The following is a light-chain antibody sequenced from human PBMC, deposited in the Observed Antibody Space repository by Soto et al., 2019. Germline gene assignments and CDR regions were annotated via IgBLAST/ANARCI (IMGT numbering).Light chain of an antibody. CDR3: SSYGGNNNLV. CDR1: SSDVGGYNY. V-gene: IGLV2-8*01. J-gene: IGLJ2*01. CDR2: EVS. Sequence: QSVLTQPPSASGSPGRSVTISCTGTSSDVGGYNYVSWYQQHPGKAPKVMIYEVSKRPSGVPDRFSGSKSGNTASLTVSGLQAEDEADYYCSSYGGNNNLVFGGGTKVTVL.